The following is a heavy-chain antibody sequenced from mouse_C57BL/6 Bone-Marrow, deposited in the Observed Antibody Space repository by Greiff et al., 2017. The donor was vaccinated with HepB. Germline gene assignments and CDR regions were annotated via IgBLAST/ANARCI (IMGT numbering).Heavy chain of an antibody. CDR2: IDPSDSYT. V-gene: IGHV1-69*01. Sequence: VQLQQPGAELVMPGASVKLSCKASGYTFTSYWMHWVKQRPGQGLEWIGEIDPSDSYTNYNQKFKGKSTLTVDKSSSTAYMQLSSLTSEDSAVYYCARYYYGSSDYWGQGTTLTVSS. CDR1: GYTFTSYW. D-gene: IGHD1-1*01. CDR3: ARYYYGSSDY. J-gene: IGHJ2*01.